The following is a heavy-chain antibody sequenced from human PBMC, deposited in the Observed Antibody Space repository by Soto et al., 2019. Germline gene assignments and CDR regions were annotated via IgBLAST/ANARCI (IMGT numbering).Heavy chain of an antibody. CDR1: GGSFSGYY. Sequence: QVQLQQWGAGLLKPSETLSLTCAVYGGSFSGYYWTWIRQPPGTGLEWIGEINHSGSTNYNPSLKSLVTISVDTSKNQFSLNLTSVTAADTAVYYWSRDKITGVFDYWGQGTLVTVSS. V-gene: IGHV4-34*01. CDR3: SRDKITGVFDY. J-gene: IGHJ4*02. D-gene: IGHD2-8*02. CDR2: INHSGST.